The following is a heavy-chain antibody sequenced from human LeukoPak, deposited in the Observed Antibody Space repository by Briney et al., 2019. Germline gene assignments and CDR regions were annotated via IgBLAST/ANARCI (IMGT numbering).Heavy chain of an antibody. D-gene: IGHD3-16*01. CDR1: GFTFSSHG. CDR2: ISPSGGIT. J-gene: IGHJ1*01. CDR3: AKDDAWGRYKP. V-gene: IGHV3-23*01. Sequence: PGGSLRLTCAASGFTFSSHGMNWVRQAPGKGLEWVSGISPSGGITYYTDSVKGRFTISRDNSKNTVSLQMNSLRGEDTAVYDCAKDDAWGRYKPWGQGTLVTVSS.